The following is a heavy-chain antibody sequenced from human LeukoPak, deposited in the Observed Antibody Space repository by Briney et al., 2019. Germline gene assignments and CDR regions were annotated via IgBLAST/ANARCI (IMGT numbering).Heavy chain of an antibody. CDR2: IYYSGST. CDR1: GGSISSSSYY. V-gene: IGHV4-39*07. Sequence: PSETLSLTCTVSGGSISSSSYYWGWIRQPPGKRLEWIGSIYYSGSTYYNPSLKSRVTISVDTSKNQFSLKLSSVTAADTAVYYCARERPTSNLRSDSSGYYYVRTHRGPFDYWGQGTLVTVSS. CDR3: ARERPTSNLRSDSSGYYYVRTHRGPFDY. D-gene: IGHD3-22*01. J-gene: IGHJ4*02.